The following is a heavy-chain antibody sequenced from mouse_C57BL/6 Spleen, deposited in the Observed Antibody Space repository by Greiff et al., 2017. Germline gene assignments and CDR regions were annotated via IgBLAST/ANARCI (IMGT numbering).Heavy chain of an antibody. Sequence: EVQLQQSGPELVKPGASVKMSCKASGYTFTDYNMHWVKQSHGKSLEWIGYINPNNGGTSYNQKFKGKATLTVNKSSSTAYMELRSLTSEDSAVYYCARSGYDYFYARDYWGQGTSVTVSS. D-gene: IGHD2-4*01. V-gene: IGHV1-22*01. CDR3: ARSGYDYFYARDY. CDR2: INPNNGGT. CDR1: GYTFTDYN. J-gene: IGHJ4*01.